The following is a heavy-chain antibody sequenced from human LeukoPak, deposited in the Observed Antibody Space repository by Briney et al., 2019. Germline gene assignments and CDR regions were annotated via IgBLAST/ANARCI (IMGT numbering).Heavy chain of an antibody. CDR2: ISWDGGST. CDR1: GFTFDDYT. CDR3: AKEKAAAGVDY. V-gene: IGHV3-43*01. D-gene: IGHD6-13*01. J-gene: IGHJ4*02. Sequence: PGGSLRLSCAASGFTFDDYTMHWVRQAPPQGLEWVSLISWDGGSTYYADSVKGRFTISRDNSKNSLYLQMNSLRTEDTALYYCAKEKAAAGVDYWGQGTLVTVSS.